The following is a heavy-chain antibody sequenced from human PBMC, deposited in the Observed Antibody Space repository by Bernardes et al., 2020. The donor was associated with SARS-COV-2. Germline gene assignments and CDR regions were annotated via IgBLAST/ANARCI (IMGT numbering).Heavy chain of an antibody. Sequence: TLSLTFTVSGGSMSSYFWSWIRQPPGRGLEWIGSNYYSGSPNYNPSLKSRVTISVDTSKNQFSLKLNSVTAADAAVYYCAGGYDFNYWGQGTLVTVSS. CDR1: GGSMSSYF. CDR2: NYYSGSP. D-gene: IGHD5-12*01. CDR3: AGGYDFNY. J-gene: IGHJ4*02. V-gene: IGHV4-59*01.